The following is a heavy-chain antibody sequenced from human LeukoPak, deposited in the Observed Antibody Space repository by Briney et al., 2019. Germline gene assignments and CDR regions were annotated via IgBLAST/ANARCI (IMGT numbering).Heavy chain of an antibody. Sequence: PGGSLRLSCAASGFTFSSYWMSWVRQAPGKGLEWVANIKQDGSEKYYVDSVKDRFTISRDNAKNSLYLQMNSLRAEDTAVYYCAKWGPYCVGDYCPALDSWGPGTLVTVSS. J-gene: IGHJ4*02. CDR1: GFTFSSYW. D-gene: IGHD2-21*02. CDR3: AKWGPYCVGDYCPALDS. CDR2: IKQDGSEK. V-gene: IGHV3-7*01.